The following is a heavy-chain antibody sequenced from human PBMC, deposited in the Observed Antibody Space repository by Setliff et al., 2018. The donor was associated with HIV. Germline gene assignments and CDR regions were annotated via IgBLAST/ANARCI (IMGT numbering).Heavy chain of an antibody. CDR2: INHSGST. Sequence: SETLSLTCAVYGGSLSGYHWSWIRQSPEKGLEWIGEINHSGSTNYNPSLKSRVTMSVDTSKNQFSLKLSSVTAADTAVYYCARGGLGVVTSFDSWGPGTLVTVSS. CDR1: GGSLSGYH. CDR3: ARGGLGVVTSFDS. D-gene: IGHD3-3*01. V-gene: IGHV4-34*01. J-gene: IGHJ4*02.